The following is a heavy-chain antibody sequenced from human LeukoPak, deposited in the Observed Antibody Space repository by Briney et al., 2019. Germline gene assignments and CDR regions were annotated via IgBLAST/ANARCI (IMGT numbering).Heavy chain of an antibody. CDR3: ARDYYDSSGYGEI. Sequence: GGSLRLSCAASGFTVSSNYMSWVRQAPGKGLEWVSVIYSGGSTYYADSVKGRFTISRDNSKNTLCLQMNSLRAEDTAVYYCARDYYDSSGYGEIWGQGTMVTVSS. J-gene: IGHJ3*02. CDR1: GFTVSSNY. CDR2: IYSGGST. D-gene: IGHD3-22*01. V-gene: IGHV3-53*01.